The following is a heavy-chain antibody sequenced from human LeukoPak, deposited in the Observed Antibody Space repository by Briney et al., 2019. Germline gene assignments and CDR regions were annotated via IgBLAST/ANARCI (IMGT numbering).Heavy chain of an antibody. J-gene: IGHJ4*02. CDR3: ARDQKYVGCLDF. CDR1: GGSISSSVYY. CDR2: IYYSGST. V-gene: IGHV4-39*07. Sequence: PSETLSLTCTVSGGSISSSVYYWGWIRQPPGKGLEWIGSIYYSGSTYSNPSLKSRVTISVDTSKNQFYLKLSSVTAADTAVYYCARDQKYVGCLDFWGQGTLVTVSS. D-gene: IGHD2-2*01.